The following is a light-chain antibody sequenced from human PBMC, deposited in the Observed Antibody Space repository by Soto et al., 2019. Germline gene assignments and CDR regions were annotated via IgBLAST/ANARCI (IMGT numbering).Light chain of an antibody. CDR3: QVWDSSSDHRV. CDR1: SSNIGAGYD. Sequence: QPVLTQPPSVSGAPGQRVTISCSGDSSNIGAGYDVHWYHHVPGTAPKLVIYFSTHRPSGVPDRFSGSKSGNTATLTISRVEAGDEADYYCQVWDSSSDHRVFGGGTKLTVL. CDR2: FST. J-gene: IGLJ3*02. V-gene: IGLV1-40*01.